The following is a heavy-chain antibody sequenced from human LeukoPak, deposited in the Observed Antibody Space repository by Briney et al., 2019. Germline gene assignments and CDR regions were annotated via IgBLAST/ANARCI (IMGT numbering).Heavy chain of an antibody. V-gene: IGHV1-8*01. CDR1: RYTFSRYD. D-gene: IGHD5-18*01. CDR2: MNPSSGNT. Sequence: ASVKVSCKAARYTFSRYDINWVGQAPGQGREWMGWMNPSSGNTGYTQKFQGRVTMTRDTSISTAYMELSSLRSEDTALYYCARMRGYTYGYWYFDLWGRGTLVTVSS. CDR3: ARMRGYTYGYWYFDL. J-gene: IGHJ2*01.